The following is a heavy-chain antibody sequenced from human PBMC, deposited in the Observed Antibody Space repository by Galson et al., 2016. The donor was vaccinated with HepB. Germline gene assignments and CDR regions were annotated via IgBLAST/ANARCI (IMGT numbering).Heavy chain of an antibody. CDR1: GFTFSTYI. V-gene: IGHV3-30-3*01. J-gene: IGHJ4*02. D-gene: IGHD4-23*01. CDR3: ARYLPGGNSAEGLDY. CDR2: IAYDGSNK. Sequence: SLRLSCAASGFTFSTYIMHWVRQAPGKGLEWVALIAYDGSNKYYADSVKGRFTISRDNSKSALYLQMNSLRGENTAVYYCARYLPGGNSAEGLDYWGQGTLVTVSS.